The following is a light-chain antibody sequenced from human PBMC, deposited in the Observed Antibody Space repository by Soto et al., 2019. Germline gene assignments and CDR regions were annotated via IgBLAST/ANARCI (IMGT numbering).Light chain of an antibody. CDR3: QQYNNWPPLFT. V-gene: IGKV3-15*01. Sequence: EIVMTQSPATLSVSPGERATLSCRASQSVSSNLAWYQQKPGQAPRLLIYGASTRATGIPARFSGSGSGTEFTLNISSLQSEDFAVYYCQQYNNWPPLFTFGPGNKVDI. J-gene: IGKJ3*01. CDR1: QSVSSN. CDR2: GAS.